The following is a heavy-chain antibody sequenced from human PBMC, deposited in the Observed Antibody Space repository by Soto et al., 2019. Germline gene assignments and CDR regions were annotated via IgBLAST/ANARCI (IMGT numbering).Heavy chain of an antibody. D-gene: IGHD1-26*01. V-gene: IGHV1-2*02. Sequence: QVQLVQSGAEMKKPGASVKISCKASGYFFTAYYMHWVRQAPGLWLEWMGCINPDSGVTKYTENFQGRVTMSRDTSITTASLDLSSLISDDTAVFYCARPLSFGSGNFDYWGQGTLLTVSS. CDR1: GYFFTAYY. CDR2: INPDSGVT. CDR3: ARPLSFGSGNFDY. J-gene: IGHJ4*02.